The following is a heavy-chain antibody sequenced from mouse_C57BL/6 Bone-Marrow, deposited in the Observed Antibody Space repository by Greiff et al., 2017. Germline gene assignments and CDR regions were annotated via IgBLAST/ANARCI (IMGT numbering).Heavy chain of an antibody. Sequence: QVQLQQSGAELARPGASVKLSCKASGYTFTSYGLSWVKQRTGQGLEWIGEIYSRSGNTYYNEKFKGKATLTADKSSSTAYMELRSLTSKDSAVYFCAGVWSSWFTYWGQGTMVTVSA. CDR3: AGVWSSWFTY. CDR2: IYSRSGNT. V-gene: IGHV1-81*01. J-gene: IGHJ3*01. CDR1: GYTFTSYG. D-gene: IGHD2-10*02.